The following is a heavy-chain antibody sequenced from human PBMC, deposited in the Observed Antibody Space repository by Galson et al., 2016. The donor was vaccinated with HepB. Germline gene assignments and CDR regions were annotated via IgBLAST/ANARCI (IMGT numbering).Heavy chain of an antibody. D-gene: IGHD6-13*01. CDR2: IKAGNGDT. Sequence: SVKVSCKASGYIFTTYVIHWVRQAPGQRLEWMGWIKAGNGDTKYSQNFQGRVTFTRDTSASTAYMDLSSLGSEDTAMYYCATSPSSSYNGPGYWGQGTLVNVSA. CDR1: GYIFTTYV. V-gene: IGHV1-3*01. CDR3: ATSPSSSYNGPGY. J-gene: IGHJ4*02.